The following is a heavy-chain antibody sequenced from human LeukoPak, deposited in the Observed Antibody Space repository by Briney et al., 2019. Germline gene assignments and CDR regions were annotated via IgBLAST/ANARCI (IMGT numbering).Heavy chain of an antibody. CDR1: GGSFSGYY. J-gene: IGHJ4*02. Sequence: SGTLSLTCAVYGGSFSGYYWSWIRQPPGKGLEWIGEINHSGSTNYNPSLKSRVTISVDTSKNQFSLKLRSVTAADTAVYYCARGRQFSTYWGQGTLVTVSS. CDR3: ARGRQFSTY. D-gene: IGHD5-24*01. V-gene: IGHV4-34*01. CDR2: INHSGST.